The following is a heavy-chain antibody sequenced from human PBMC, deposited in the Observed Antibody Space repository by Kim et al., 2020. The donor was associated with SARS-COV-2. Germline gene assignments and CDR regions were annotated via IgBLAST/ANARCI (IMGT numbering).Heavy chain of an antibody. CDR3: AASYDFWSGLMDV. D-gene: IGHD3-3*01. V-gene: IGHV3-9*01. Sequence: GYADLCEGRFTNSRDNAKNSLYLRLNSLRAEDTALYYCAASYDFWSGLMDVWGKGTTVTVSS. J-gene: IGHJ6*03.